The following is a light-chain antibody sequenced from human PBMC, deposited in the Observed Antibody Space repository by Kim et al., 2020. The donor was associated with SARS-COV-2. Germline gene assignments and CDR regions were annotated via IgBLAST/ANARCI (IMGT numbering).Light chain of an antibody. V-gene: IGKV1-13*02. CDR1: QGISGA. Sequence: ASVGYTVTLTCRASQGISGALAWYQQKPGTPPKVLVYSASTLRRGVPSRFSGRGFGTDFTLTITSLQPEDCGTYYCQQSESLPWTFGQGTKVDIK. CDR2: SAS. CDR3: QQSESLPWT. J-gene: IGKJ1*01.